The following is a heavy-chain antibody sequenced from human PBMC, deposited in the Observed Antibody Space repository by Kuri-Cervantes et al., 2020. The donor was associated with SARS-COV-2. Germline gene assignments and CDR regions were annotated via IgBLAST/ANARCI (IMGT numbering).Heavy chain of an antibody. V-gene: IGHV3-23*01. Sequence: ETLSLTCTVSGGSISSSSYYWGWIRQPPGKGLEWVSAISGSGGSTYYADSVKGRFTISRDNSKNTLYLQMNSLRAEDTAVYYCAKDPRIAVAGRGGGFDYWGQGTLVTVSS. CDR1: GGSISSSSYY. CDR2: ISGSGGST. J-gene: IGHJ4*02. CDR3: AKDPRIAVAGRGGGFDY. D-gene: IGHD6-19*01.